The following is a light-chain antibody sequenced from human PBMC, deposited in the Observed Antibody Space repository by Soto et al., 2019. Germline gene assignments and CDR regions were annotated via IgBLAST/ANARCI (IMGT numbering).Light chain of an antibody. CDR1: QSVSSY. Sequence: EIVLTQSTATLSLSPGERATLSCRASQSVSSYLAWYQQKPGQAPRLLIYDASNRATGIPARFSGSGSGTDFTLTISSLEPEDFAVYYCQQRSNWTFGGGNKVEIK. CDR3: QQRSNWT. CDR2: DAS. V-gene: IGKV3-11*01. J-gene: IGKJ4*01.